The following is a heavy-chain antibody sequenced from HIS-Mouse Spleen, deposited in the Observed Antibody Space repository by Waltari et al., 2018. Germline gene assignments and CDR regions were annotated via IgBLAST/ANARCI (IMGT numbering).Heavy chain of an antibody. CDR1: GGSISSSSYY. D-gene: IGHD6-13*01. CDR2: IYYSGRT. Sequence: QLQLQESGPGLVKPSETLSLTCTVSGGSISSSSYYWGWIRQPPGTGLEWIGSIYYSGRTYYNPALKSRVTISVETSKNQFSLKRSSVTAADTAVYYCAREIPYSSSWYDWYFDLWGRGTLVTVSS. J-gene: IGHJ2*01. V-gene: IGHV4-39*07. CDR3: AREIPYSSSWYDWYFDL.